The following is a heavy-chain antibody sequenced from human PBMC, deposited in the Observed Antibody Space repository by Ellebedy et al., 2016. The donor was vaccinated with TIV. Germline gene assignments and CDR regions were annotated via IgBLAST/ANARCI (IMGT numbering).Heavy chain of an antibody. J-gene: IGHJ6*02. CDR1: GFTFNIYR. CDR3: ARDSRGLGV. Sequence: PGGSLRLSCAASGFTFNIYRMHWVRQAPGKGLVWVSRINSDGRSTSYADFVKGRFTISRDNSKDTLYLHMNDSRVEDTAVYYCARDSRGLGVWGQGTTVTVSS. V-gene: IGHV3-74*01. CDR2: INSDGRST.